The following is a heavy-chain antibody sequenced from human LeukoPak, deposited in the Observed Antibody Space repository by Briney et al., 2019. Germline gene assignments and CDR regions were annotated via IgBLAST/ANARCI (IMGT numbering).Heavy chain of an antibody. V-gene: IGHV3-33*06. D-gene: IGHD6-6*01. CDR3: AKDLESSSSDAFDI. CDR2: IWYDGSNK. Sequence: SGGSLRLSCAASGFTFSSYAMSWVRQAPGKGLEWVAVIWYDGSNKYYADSVKGRFTISRDNSKNTLYLQMNSLRAEDTAVYYCAKDLESSSSDAFDIWGQGTMVTVSS. J-gene: IGHJ3*02. CDR1: GFTFSSYA.